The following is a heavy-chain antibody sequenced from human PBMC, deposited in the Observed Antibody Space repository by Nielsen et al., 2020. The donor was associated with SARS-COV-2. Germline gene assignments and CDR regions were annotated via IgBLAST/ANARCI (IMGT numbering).Heavy chain of an antibody. CDR2: INPNSGGT. J-gene: IGHJ6*02. D-gene: IGHD5-18*01. Sequence: ASVKVSCKASGYTFTGYYMHWVRQAPGQGLEWMGWINPNSGGTNYAQKLQGRVTMTTDTSTSTAYMELRSLRSDDTAVYYCARRIQLWPEYYYYGMDVWGQGTTVTVSS. CDR1: GYTFTGYY. V-gene: IGHV1-2*02. CDR3: ARRIQLWPEYYYYGMDV.